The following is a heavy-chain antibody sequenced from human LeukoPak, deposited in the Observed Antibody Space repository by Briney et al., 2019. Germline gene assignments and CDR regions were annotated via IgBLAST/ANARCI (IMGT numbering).Heavy chain of an antibody. CDR2: IYDSGST. Sequence: SGTLSLTCAVSGGSISSSNWWSWVRQPPGKGLEWIGEIYDSGSTNYNPSLKSRVTISVDKSKNQFSLKLSSVTAADTAVYYCARGGDIVVVPAAGGGLDWFDPWGQGTLVTVSS. V-gene: IGHV4-4*02. CDR1: GGSISSSNW. D-gene: IGHD2-2*01. J-gene: IGHJ5*02. CDR3: ARGGDIVVVPAAGGGLDWFDP.